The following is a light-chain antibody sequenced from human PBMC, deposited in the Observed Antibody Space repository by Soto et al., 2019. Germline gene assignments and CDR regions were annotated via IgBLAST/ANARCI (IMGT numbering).Light chain of an antibody. Sequence: DIQMTQSPSSLSASVGDRVNITCRASQSISSYLNLYQQKPGKAPKLLIYAASSLQSGVPSRFSGSGSGTDFTLTISSLQPEDFATYYCQQSYSTLRVTFGQGTRLEI. J-gene: IGKJ5*01. V-gene: IGKV1-39*01. CDR1: QSISSY. CDR2: AAS. CDR3: QQSYSTLRVT.